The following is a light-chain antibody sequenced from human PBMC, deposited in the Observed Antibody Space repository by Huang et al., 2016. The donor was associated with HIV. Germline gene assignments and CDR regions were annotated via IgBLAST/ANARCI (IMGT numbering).Light chain of an antibody. J-gene: IGKJ1*01. Sequence: EIVMTQSTATLSVSPGERGTLSCRASQSFRSNLAWYQQQPGHAPRLLIYGASTRATGIPARFSGGSSGTEFTLIISSLQSEEFAVYYCQQYNNWPPWTFGQGTKVEIK. CDR1: QSFRSN. CDR2: GAS. V-gene: IGKV3-15*01. CDR3: QQYNNWPPWT.